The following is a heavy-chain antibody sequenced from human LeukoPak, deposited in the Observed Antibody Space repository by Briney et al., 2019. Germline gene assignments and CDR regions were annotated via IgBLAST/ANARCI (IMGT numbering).Heavy chain of an antibody. V-gene: IGHV4-59*08. D-gene: IGHD5-18*01. J-gene: IGHJ4*02. CDR2: IYYNGRT. CDR1: GGSISTYY. CDR3: ARHEYSYGGFDY. Sequence: SETLSLTCTVSGGSISTYYWSWIRQPPGKGLEWIGYIYYNGRTNYNPSLKSRVTISVDTSKNQFSLKLSSVTAADTAVYYCARHEYSYGGFDYWGQGTLVTVSS.